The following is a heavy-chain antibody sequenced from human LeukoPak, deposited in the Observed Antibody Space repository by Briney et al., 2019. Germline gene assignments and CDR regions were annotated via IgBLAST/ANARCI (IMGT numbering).Heavy chain of an antibody. V-gene: IGHV1-69*06. CDR2: IIPIFGTA. CDR1: GGTFSSYA. D-gene: IGHD4-17*01. Sequence: SVKVSCKASGGTFSSYAISWVRQAPGQGLEWMGGIIPIFGTANYAQKFQGRVTITADKSTSTAYMELRSLRSDDTAVYYCARRGGKNYGDYVVYYYYMDVWGKGTTVTVSS. J-gene: IGHJ6*03. CDR3: ARRGGKNYGDYVVYYYYMDV.